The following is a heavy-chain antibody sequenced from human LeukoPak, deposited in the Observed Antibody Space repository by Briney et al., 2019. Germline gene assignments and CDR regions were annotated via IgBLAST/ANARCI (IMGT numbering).Heavy chain of an antibody. J-gene: IGHJ3*02. D-gene: IGHD3-22*01. CDR2: ISWNSGSI. CDR1: GFTFDDYT. CDR3: AKADYYDSSGSIFDI. Sequence: PGRPLRLSCAASGFTFDDYTMHWVRQAPGKGLEWVSGISWNSGSIGYADSVKGRFTISRDNAKNSLYLQMNSLRAEDMALYYCAKADYYDSSGSIFDIWGQGTMVTVSS. V-gene: IGHV3-9*03.